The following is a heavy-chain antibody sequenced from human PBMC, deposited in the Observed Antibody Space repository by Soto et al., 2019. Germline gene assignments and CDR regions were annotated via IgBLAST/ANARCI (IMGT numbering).Heavy chain of an antibody. V-gene: IGHV5-51*01. D-gene: IGHD3-10*01. Sequence: GESLKISCKGSGYSFASYWIAWVRQMPGEGLEWMGIIYPGDSDSRYSPSFQGQVTISADKSISTAYLQWNSLKASDTAIYYCARPRSGSYRLDYYGMDVWGQGTTVTVSS. CDR2: IYPGDSDS. CDR1: GYSFASYW. CDR3: ARPRSGSYRLDYYGMDV. J-gene: IGHJ6*02.